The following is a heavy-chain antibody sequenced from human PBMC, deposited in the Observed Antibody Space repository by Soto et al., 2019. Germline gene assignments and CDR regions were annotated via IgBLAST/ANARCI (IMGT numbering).Heavy chain of an antibody. CDR3: TKGGDRGYVD. Sequence: SETLSLTCTVSGGSISSGGYYWSWIRQHPGKGLEWIGYIYYSGSTYYNPSLKSRVTISVDTSKNQFSLKLSSVTAADTAVYYCTKGGDRGYVDWGQGTLVTVSS. CDR2: IYYSGST. V-gene: IGHV4-31*03. J-gene: IGHJ4*02. D-gene: IGHD5-12*01. CDR1: GGSISSGGYY.